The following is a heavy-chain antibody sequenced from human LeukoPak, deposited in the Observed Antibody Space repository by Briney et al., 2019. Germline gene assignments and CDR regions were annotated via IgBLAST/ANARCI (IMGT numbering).Heavy chain of an antibody. CDR1: GGSISSSSYY. Sequence: SETLSLTCTVSGGSISSSSYYWGWIRQPPGKGLEWIGSIYHSGSTYYNPSLKSRVTISVDTSKNQFSLKLSSVTAADTAVYYCARKDCSSTSCSFDYWGQGTLVTVSS. CDR2: IYHSGST. V-gene: IGHV4-39*07. J-gene: IGHJ4*02. D-gene: IGHD2-2*01. CDR3: ARKDCSSTSCSFDY.